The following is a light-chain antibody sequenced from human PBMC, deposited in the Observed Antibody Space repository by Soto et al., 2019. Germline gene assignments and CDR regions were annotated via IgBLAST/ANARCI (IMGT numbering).Light chain of an antibody. CDR1: QSVSSN. V-gene: IGKV3-20*01. Sequence: EIVLTQSPATLSVSPGERATLSCRASQSVSSNLAWYQQKPGQAPRLFIYGASSRATGIPDRFSGSGSGTDFTLTISRLEPEDFAVYYCQQYGSSPITFGQGTRLEIK. CDR3: QQYGSSPIT. J-gene: IGKJ5*01. CDR2: GAS.